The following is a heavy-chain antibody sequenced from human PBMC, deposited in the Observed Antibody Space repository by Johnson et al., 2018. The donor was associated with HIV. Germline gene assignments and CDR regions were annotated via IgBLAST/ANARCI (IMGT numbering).Heavy chain of an antibody. Sequence: VQLLESGGGVVQFGRSLRLSCVVSGFTFSTYAMHWVRQAPGKGLEWVSGISWNSGSIGYADSVKGRFTISRDNAKNSLYLQMNSLRAEDTALYYCAKDRWWEPTDAFDIWGQGTMVTVSS. D-gene: IGHD2-15*01. CDR2: ISWNSGSI. CDR1: GFTFSTYA. J-gene: IGHJ3*02. V-gene: IGHV3-9*01. CDR3: AKDRWWEPTDAFDI.